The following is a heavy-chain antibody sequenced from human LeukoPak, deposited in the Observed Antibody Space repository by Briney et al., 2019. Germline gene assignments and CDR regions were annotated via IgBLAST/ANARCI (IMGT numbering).Heavy chain of an antibody. J-gene: IGHJ4*02. Sequence: GGSLRLSXAASGFIFGSYWMSWVRQAPGKGLEWVANIKEDGSEKKYVDSVKGRFTISRDNAKNSVYLQMNSLRAEDTAVYYCAREHDYGDYVDYWGQGTLVTVSS. D-gene: IGHD4-17*01. CDR1: GFIFGSYW. V-gene: IGHV3-7*01. CDR2: IKEDGSEK. CDR3: AREHDYGDYVDY.